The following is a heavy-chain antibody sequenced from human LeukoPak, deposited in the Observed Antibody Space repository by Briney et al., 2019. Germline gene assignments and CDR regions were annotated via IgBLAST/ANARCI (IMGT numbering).Heavy chain of an antibody. CDR3: ARDTGFDY. J-gene: IGHJ4*02. Sequence: PGGSLRLSCAASGFTVSSYYMTWVRQAPGKGLEWVAVIWYDGSNKYYADSVKGRFTISRDNSKNTLYLQMNSLRTEDTAVYYCARDTGFDYWGQGTLVTVSS. D-gene: IGHD4-17*01. CDR1: GFTVSSYY. V-gene: IGHV3-33*08. CDR2: IWYDGSNK.